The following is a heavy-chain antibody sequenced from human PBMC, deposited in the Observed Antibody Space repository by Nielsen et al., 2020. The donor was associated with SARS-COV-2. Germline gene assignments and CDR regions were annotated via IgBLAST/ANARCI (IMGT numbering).Heavy chain of an antibody. CDR3: AKLPTEGIKTFDY. CDR2: INWNGGST. Sequence: GESLKISCAASGFTFDDYAMHWVRQAPGKGLEWVSGINWNGGSTGYADSVKGRFTISRDNAKNSLYLQMNSLRAEDTALYYCAKLPTEGIKTFDYWGQGTLVTVSS. V-gene: IGHV3-20*04. CDR1: GFTFDDYA. D-gene: IGHD1-14*01. J-gene: IGHJ4*02.